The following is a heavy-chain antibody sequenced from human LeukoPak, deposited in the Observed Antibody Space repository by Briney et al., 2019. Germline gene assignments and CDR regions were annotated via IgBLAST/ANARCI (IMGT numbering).Heavy chain of an antibody. CDR2: ISSGSGYI. CDR3: VRGWFDF. J-gene: IGHJ5*01. Sequence: GGSLRLSYAASGFTFSSYTMNWVRLAPGKGLEWVSSISSGSGYIQYADSVKGRFTISRDNAENSVFLQMRSPRVDDTALYYCVRGWFDFWGQGTPVTVSS. V-gene: IGHV3-21*01. CDR1: GFTFSSYT.